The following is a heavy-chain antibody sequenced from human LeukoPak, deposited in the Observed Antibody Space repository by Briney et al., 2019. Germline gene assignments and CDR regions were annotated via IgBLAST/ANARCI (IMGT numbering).Heavy chain of an antibody. CDR1: GFTFSSYA. D-gene: IGHD3-3*01. CDR3: ARGVEAILTYGTIDY. V-gene: IGHV3-30*04. Sequence: GRSLRLPCAASGFTFSSYAMHWVRQAPGKGLEWVAVISYDGSNKSYADSVKGRFTISRDNSKNTLYLQMNSLRAEDTAVYYCARGVEAILTYGTIDYWGQGTLVTVSS. CDR2: ISYDGSNK. J-gene: IGHJ4*02.